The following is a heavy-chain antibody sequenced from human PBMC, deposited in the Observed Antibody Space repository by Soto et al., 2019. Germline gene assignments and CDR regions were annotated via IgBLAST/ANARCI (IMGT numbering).Heavy chain of an antibody. CDR3: ARHPGSVTYYGMDV. CDR2: IYPGDSET. J-gene: IGHJ6*02. Sequence: SLNLSCTGSGYSFTSYWIGCVRQMPGKGLEWMGIIYPGDSETRYSPTFQFQVIISVDKSINTAYLQWSSLKASDTAMYYCARHPGSVTYYGMDVWGQGTTVTVSS. V-gene: IGHV5-51*01. CDR1: GYSFTSYW. D-gene: IGHD3-16*01.